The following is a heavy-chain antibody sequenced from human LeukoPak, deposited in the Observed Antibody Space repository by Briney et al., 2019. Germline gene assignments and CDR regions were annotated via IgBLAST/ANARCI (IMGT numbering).Heavy chain of an antibody. Sequence: GESLKIPCKGSGYSFSNYWIGWVRQMPGKGLEWMGIIYPGDSDTTYSPSFQGQVTISADKSISTAYLQWSSLTASDTAMYYCARLSQIQAAAGTCDYWGQGTLVTVSS. J-gene: IGHJ4*02. CDR1: GYSFSNYW. D-gene: IGHD6-13*01. CDR2: IYPGDSDT. V-gene: IGHV5-51*01. CDR3: ARLSQIQAAAGTCDY.